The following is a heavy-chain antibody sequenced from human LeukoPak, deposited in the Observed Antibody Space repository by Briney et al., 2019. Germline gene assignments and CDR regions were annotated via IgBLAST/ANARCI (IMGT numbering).Heavy chain of an antibody. J-gene: IGHJ6*02. V-gene: IGHV1-18*01. D-gene: IGHD6-13*01. CDR3: ARQQQLYPANYGMDV. CDR2: ISAYNGNT. Sequence: ASVKVSCKASGYTFTSYGLSWVRQAPGQGLEWMGWISAYNGNTNYAQKLQGRVTMTTDTSTSTAYMELRSLRSDDTAVYYCARQQQLYPANYGMDVWGQGTTVTVSS. CDR1: GYTFTSYG.